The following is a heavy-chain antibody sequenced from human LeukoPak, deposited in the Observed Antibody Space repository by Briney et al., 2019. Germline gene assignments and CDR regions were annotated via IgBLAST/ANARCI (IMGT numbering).Heavy chain of an antibody. CDR3: AKDRPTYYYDSSGYPSDY. D-gene: IGHD3-22*01. V-gene: IGHV3-23*01. CDR2: ISPGGGTT. J-gene: IGHJ4*02. Sequence: GGSLRLSCAVSGFAFGSEAMSWVRQSPARGLEWVASISPGGGTTYYADYVKGRFTISRDNSNNTLYVQMNSLRAEDTAVYYCAKDRPTYYYDSSGYPSDYWGQGTLVTVSS. CDR1: GFAFGSEA.